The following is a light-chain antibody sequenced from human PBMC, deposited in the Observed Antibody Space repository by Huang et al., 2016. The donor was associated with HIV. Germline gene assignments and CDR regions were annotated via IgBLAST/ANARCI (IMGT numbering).Light chain of an antibody. CDR3: QRYDTAPRA. Sequence: DIQMTQSPPSLSASQGVRVTLTCRASLDIGNFLAWFQQKPGGIPKLLIYSASTLQLGVPSRFTGRGSGTEFTLTITNLQPEDVATYYCQRYDTAPRAFGPGTKVDIK. CDR1: LDIGNF. V-gene: IGKV1-27*01. CDR2: SAS. J-gene: IGKJ1*01.